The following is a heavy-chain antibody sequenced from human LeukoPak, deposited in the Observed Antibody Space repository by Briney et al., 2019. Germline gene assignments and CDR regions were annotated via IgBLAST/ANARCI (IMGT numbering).Heavy chain of an antibody. V-gene: IGHV3-21*01. Sequence: GGSLRLSCAASGFTFSRYAMNWVRQAPGKGLEWVSSISGNGNYIFYSDLVKGRFSISRDNARNSLFLQMNSLRVEDTALYYCARDKEGFDSWGQGILVTVSS. J-gene: IGHJ4*02. CDR1: GFTFSRYA. CDR2: ISGNGNYI. CDR3: ARDKEGFDS.